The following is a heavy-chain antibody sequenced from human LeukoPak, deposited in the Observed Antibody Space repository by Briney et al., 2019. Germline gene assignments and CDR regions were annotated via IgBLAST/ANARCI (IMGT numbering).Heavy chain of an antibody. V-gene: IGHV4-59*02. CDR3: ARDTDSSGYYDS. CDR2: IYNSGST. Sequence: SETLSLTCIGSGGSVSSYYWTWIRQPPGKGLEWIGYIYNSGSTNYNPSLKSRVTISVDTSKNQFSLKLSSVTAADTAVYYCARDTDSSGYYDSWGQGTLVTVSS. D-gene: IGHD3-22*01. J-gene: IGHJ5*01. CDR1: GGSVSSYY.